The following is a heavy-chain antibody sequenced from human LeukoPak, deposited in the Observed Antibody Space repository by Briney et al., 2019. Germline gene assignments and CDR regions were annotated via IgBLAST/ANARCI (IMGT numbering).Heavy chain of an antibody. CDR1: GFTFSSYA. V-gene: IGHV3-30-3*01. J-gene: IGHJ4*02. CDR3: ARGRGYSYGRDYFDY. CDR2: ISYDGSNK. Sequence: GGSLRLSCAASGFTFSSYAMHWVRQAPGKGLEWVAVISYDGSNKYYADSVKGRFTISRDNSKNTLYLQMNSLRAEDTAVYYCARGRGYSYGRDYFDYWGQGTLVTVSS. D-gene: IGHD5-18*01.